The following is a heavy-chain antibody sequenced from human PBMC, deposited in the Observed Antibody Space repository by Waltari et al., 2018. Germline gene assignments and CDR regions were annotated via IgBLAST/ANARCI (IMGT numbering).Heavy chain of an antibody. V-gene: IGHV5-51*01. CDR3: ARQGLSSGWSGFYYYYMDV. CDR2: IYPGDSDT. CDR1: GYSFTSYW. J-gene: IGHJ6*03. D-gene: IGHD6-19*01. Sequence: EVQLVQSGAEVKKPGESLKISCKGSGYSFTSYWIGWVRQMPGKGLEWMGIIYPGDSDTRYSPSFQGQVTISADKSISTAYLQWSSLKASDTAMYYCARQGLSSGWSGFYYYYMDVWGKGTTVTVSS.